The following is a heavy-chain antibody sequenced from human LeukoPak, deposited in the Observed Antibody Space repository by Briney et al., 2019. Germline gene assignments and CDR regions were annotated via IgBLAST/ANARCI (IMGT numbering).Heavy chain of an antibody. Sequence: SETLSLTCTVSGGSISSYYWSWIRQPPGKGLEWIGYIYYSGGTNYNPSLKSRVTISVDTSKNQFSLKLSSVTAADTAVYYCARTHSGSYYPYYFDYWGQGTLVTVSS. J-gene: IGHJ4*02. CDR3: ARTHSGSYYPYYFDY. CDR2: IYYSGGT. V-gene: IGHV4-59*01. CDR1: GGSISSYY. D-gene: IGHD1-26*01.